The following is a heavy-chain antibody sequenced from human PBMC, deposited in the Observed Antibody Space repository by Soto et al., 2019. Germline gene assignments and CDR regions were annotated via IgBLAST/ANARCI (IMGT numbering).Heavy chain of an antibody. J-gene: IGHJ6*02. V-gene: IGHV5-10-1*01. Sequence: GESLKISCKGSGYSFTSYWISWVRQMPGKGLEWMGRIDPSDSYTNYSPSFQGHVTISADKSISTAYLQWSSLKASDTAMYYCARDIVVVPAALTGLYYYGMDVWGQGTTVTVSS. CDR1: GYSFTSYW. CDR2: IDPSDSYT. CDR3: ARDIVVVPAALTGLYYYGMDV. D-gene: IGHD2-2*01.